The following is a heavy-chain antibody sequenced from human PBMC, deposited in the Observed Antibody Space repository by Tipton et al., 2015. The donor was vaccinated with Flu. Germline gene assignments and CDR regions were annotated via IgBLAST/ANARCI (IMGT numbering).Heavy chain of an antibody. CDR1: GFSSTTAYY. V-gene: IGHV4-38-2*01. CDR3: AGLRLGRHLSAFDY. D-gene: IGHD3-16*01. J-gene: IGHJ4*02. CDR2: IDRSGNT. Sequence: TLSLTCSVSGFSSTTAYYWAWIRQPPGKGLEWIGTIDRSGNTHYNPSLESRVTVLADTSKNQVPLRLSSVTAADTPIYYCAGLRLGRHLSAFDYWGQGTLVTVSS.